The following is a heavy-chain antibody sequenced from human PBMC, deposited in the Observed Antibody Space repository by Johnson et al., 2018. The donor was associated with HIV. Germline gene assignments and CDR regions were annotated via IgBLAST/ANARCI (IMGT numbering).Heavy chain of an antibody. J-gene: IGHJ3*02. CDR1: GFTFSSYW. CDR3: ARERATLWFRASGAAFDI. D-gene: IGHD3-10*01. V-gene: IGHV3-7*01. CDR2: IKQDGSEK. Sequence: VQLVESGGGLVQPGGSLRLSCAASGFTFSSYWMSWVRQVPGKGLEWVANIKQDGSEKYYVDYVKGRFTISRDNAKNSLYLQMNSLRAEDTAVYYCARERATLWFRASGAAFDIWGQGTMVTVSS.